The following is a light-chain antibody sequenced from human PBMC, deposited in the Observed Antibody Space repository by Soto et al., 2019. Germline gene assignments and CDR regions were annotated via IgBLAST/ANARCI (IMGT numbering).Light chain of an antibody. CDR2: AAS. CDR1: RDVGSD. Sequence: QMRQSPASLSASVGEKIIITCRASRDVGSDVSWYQQKPGQAPKLLIYAASSLQSGVPSRFSGSRSGPDFTLTISSLQPEDFATYYCQQSYSSPPTFGQGTKV. J-gene: IGKJ1*01. V-gene: IGKV1-39*01. CDR3: QQSYSSPPT.